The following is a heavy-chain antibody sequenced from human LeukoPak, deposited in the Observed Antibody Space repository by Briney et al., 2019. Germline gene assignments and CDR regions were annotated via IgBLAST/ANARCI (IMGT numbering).Heavy chain of an antibody. J-gene: IGHJ4*02. CDR1: GFTFSSYA. CDR3: ASRITMVRGVITDFDY. V-gene: IGHV3-23*01. Sequence: GGSLRLSCAASGFTFSSYAMSWVRQAPGKGLVWVSAISGSGGSTYYADSVKGWFTISRDNSKNTLYLQMDSLRAEDTAVYYCASRITMVRGVITDFDYWGQGTLVTVSS. D-gene: IGHD3-10*01. CDR2: ISGSGGST.